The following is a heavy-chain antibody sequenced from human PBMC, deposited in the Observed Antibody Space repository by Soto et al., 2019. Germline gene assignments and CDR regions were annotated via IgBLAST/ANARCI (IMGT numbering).Heavy chain of an antibody. Sequence: QVQLQQWGAGLLKPSETLSLTCAVYGGSFSGYYWSWIRQPPGKGLEWIGEINHSGSTNYNPSLKSRVTIAVDTSKNQFSLKLSSVTAADTAVYYCARSQRGSVTTLYYFDYWGQGTLVTVSS. CDR1: GGSFSGYY. D-gene: IGHD4-17*01. J-gene: IGHJ4*02. V-gene: IGHV4-34*01. CDR3: ARSQRGSVTTLYYFDY. CDR2: INHSGST.